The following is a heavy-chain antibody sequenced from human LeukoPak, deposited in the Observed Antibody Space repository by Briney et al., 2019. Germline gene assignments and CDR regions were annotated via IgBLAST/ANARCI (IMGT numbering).Heavy chain of an antibody. CDR3: ASSTSCLV. D-gene: IGHD2-2*01. CDR1: GFTFSSYW. CDR2: IKGDGSST. V-gene: IGHV3-74*01. J-gene: IGHJ4*02. Sequence: GGSLRLSCAASGFTFSSYWMHWVRQAPGKGLVWVSRIKGDGSSTSYADSVKGRFTISRDNAKNTLYLQMNSLRAEDTAVYYCASSTSCLVRGQGTLVTVSS.